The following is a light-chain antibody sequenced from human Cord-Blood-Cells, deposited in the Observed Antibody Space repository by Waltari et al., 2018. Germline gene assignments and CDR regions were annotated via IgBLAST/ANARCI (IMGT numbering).Light chain of an antibody. Sequence: QSALTQPASVSGSPGQSITISCTGTSSDAGGYNYVSGYQQHPGKAPKLIIYDVSNRPSVVSYRFSGSKSGNTASLTISGLQAEDEADYYCSSYTSSSTVVFGGGTKLTVL. V-gene: IGLV2-14*01. CDR1: SSDAGGYNY. CDR2: DVS. CDR3: SSYTSSSTVV. J-gene: IGLJ2*01.